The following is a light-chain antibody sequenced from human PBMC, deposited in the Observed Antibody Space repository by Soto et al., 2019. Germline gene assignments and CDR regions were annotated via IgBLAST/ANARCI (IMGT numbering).Light chain of an antibody. CDR2: DVS. J-gene: IGLJ1*01. V-gene: IGLV2-14*03. CDR3: SSYTSSSLHV. CDR1: SSDVGGYNY. Sequence: SLLTQPASVSGSPGQSITISCPGTSSDVGGYNYVSWYQQHPGKAPKLMIYDVSNRPSGVSNRFSGSKSGNTASLTISELHAEDEADYYCSSYTSSSLHVFGPGTTVTVL.